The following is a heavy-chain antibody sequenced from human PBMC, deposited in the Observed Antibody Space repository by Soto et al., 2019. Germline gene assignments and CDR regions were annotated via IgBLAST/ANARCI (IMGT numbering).Heavy chain of an antibody. CDR3: AKYPTNNGGSGAFHI. Sequence: EVQLLESGGGLVQPGGSLRLSCAASGFTFSSYAMNWVRQAPGKGLELVSAISNDGRSTYYADSVKGRFSISRGNSKNTLYLQMISLIAEDTAQYYCAKYPTNNGGSGAFHIWGQGTMVTVSS. CDR1: GFTFSSYA. J-gene: IGHJ3*02. V-gene: IGHV3-23*01. D-gene: IGHD7-27*01. CDR2: ISNDGRST.